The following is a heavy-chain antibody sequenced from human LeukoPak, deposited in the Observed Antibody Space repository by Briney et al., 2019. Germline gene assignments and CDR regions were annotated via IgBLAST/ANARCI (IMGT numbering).Heavy chain of an antibody. CDR3: ARDWDCTSSSCYDAFDI. Sequence: GGSLRLSCAPSGFTLSSNYMSWVRQAPGKGLEWVSVIYSGGSTYYADSVKGRFTISRDNSKNTLYLQMNSLRVEDTAVYYCARDWDCTSSSCYDAFDIWGQGTMVTVSS. J-gene: IGHJ3*02. CDR1: GFTLSSNY. D-gene: IGHD2-2*01. CDR2: IYSGGST. V-gene: IGHV3-53*01.